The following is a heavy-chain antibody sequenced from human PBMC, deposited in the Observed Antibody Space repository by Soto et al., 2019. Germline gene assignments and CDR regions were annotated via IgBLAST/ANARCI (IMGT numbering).Heavy chain of an antibody. CDR2: IWNDGTNK. V-gene: IGHV3-33*01. CDR1: GFTFSNYG. Sequence: QVQLVESGGGVVQPGRSLRLSCAASGFTFSNYGMHWVRQAPGKGLEWVAVIWNDGTNKYYADSVQGRFTISRDNSKNTLYLQLNSLGAEDTAVDQCARDPGGGEPPFDSWGQGTLVTVSS. J-gene: IGHJ4*02. CDR3: ARDPGGGEPPFDS. D-gene: IGHD3-16*01.